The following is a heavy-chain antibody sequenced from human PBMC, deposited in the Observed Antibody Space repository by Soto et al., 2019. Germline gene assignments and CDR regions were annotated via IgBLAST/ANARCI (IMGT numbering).Heavy chain of an antibody. D-gene: IGHD1-1*01. Sequence: QLQLQESGSGLVRPSQTLSLTCAVSGGSISSGGYSWNWIRQPPGKGLEWIGYIYHSGSTLYNPSRERRVPVXVXQSKNQFSLKLSSVTAADTAVYYCARDQLEGNWFDPWGQGTLVTVSS. CDR1: GGSISSGGYS. J-gene: IGHJ5*02. CDR3: ARDQLEGNWFDP. CDR2: IYHSGST. V-gene: IGHV4-30-2*01.